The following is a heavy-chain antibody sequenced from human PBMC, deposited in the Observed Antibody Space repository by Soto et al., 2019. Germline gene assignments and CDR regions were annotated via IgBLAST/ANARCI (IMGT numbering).Heavy chain of an antibody. Sequence: ESGGGVVQPGRSLRLSCAASGFTFSSYGMHWVRQAPGKGLERVAVISYDGSNKYYADSVKGRFTISRDNSKNTLYLQMNSLRAEDTAVYYCAKEEEDSNYGRYYYSGMDVWGQGTTVTVSS. CDR3: AKEEEDSNYGRYYYSGMDV. J-gene: IGHJ6*02. CDR2: ISYDGSNK. D-gene: IGHD4-4*01. CDR1: GFTFSSYG. V-gene: IGHV3-30*18.